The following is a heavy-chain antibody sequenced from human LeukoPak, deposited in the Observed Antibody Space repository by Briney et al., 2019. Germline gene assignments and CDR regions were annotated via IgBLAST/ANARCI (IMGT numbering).Heavy chain of an antibody. V-gene: IGHV1-46*01. Sequence: ASVKVSCKASGYTFSSYYMHWVRQAPGQGLEWVGLINPTGDSTNYAQNFRGRVTMTRDTSTSTVYMELSSLRSEDTAVYYCARSKTIFGVVMPGDPFSGSRDWGQGTLVTVSS. J-gene: IGHJ4*02. D-gene: IGHD3-3*01. CDR2: INPTGDST. CDR3: ARSKTIFGVVMPGDPFSGSRD. CDR1: GYTFSSYY.